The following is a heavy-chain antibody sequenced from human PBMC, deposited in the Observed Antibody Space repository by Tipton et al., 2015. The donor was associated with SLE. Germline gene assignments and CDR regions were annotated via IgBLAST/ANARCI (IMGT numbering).Heavy chain of an antibody. CDR2: IFTRGST. Sequence: TLSLTCAVSDYSITRGYHWGWVRQPPGKGLEWIGRIFTRGSTNYSPSLKSRVTISVDTSKNQVSLKLTSVTAADTAVYYCARTLPESSGLAFDYWGQGTLVTVSS. V-gene: IGHV4-38-2*01. J-gene: IGHJ4*02. CDR3: ARTLPESSGLAFDY. CDR1: DYSITRGYH. D-gene: IGHD6-19*01.